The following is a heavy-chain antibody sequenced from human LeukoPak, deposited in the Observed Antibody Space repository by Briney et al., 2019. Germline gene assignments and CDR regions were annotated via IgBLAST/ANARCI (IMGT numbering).Heavy chain of an antibody. V-gene: IGHV3-30-3*01. CDR1: GFTFSSYA. CDR3: ARDLRHIVGATKNFDY. D-gene: IGHD1-26*01. Sequence: GRSLRLSCAASGFTFSSYAMHWVRQALGKGLEWVAVISYDGSNKYYADSVKGRFTISRDNSKNTLYLQMNSLRAEDTAVYYCARDLRHIVGATKNFDYWGQGTLVTVSS. J-gene: IGHJ4*02. CDR2: ISYDGSNK.